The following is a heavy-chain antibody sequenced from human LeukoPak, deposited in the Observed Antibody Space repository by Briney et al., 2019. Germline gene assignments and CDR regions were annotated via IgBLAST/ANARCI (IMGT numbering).Heavy chain of an antibody. Sequence: SVKVSCKASGGTFSKYTISWVRQRPGQGLEWMEGITPLFGTANYAQKFQGRVTMTRDTSTSTVYMELSSLRSEDTAVYYCARGRSIVVVPAAIYPPFGYWGQGTLVTVSS. CDR3: ARGRSIVVVPAAIYPPFGY. V-gene: IGHV1-69*05. CDR2: ITPLFGTA. J-gene: IGHJ4*02. D-gene: IGHD2-2*01. CDR1: GGTFSKYT.